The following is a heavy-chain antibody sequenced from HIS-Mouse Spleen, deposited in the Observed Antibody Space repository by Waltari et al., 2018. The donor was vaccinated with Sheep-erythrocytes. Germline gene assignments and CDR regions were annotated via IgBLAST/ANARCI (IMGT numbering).Heavy chain of an antibody. J-gene: IGHJ2*01. CDR3: ARLRGRHIVVVTASRYFDL. D-gene: IGHD2-21*02. V-gene: IGHV4-34*01. CDR1: GGSFSGYY. Sequence: QVQLQQWGAGLLKPSETLSLTCAVYGGSFSGYYWSWLRQPPGKGLEWIGEINHSGSTNYNPSLKSRVTISVDTSKNQFSLKLSSVTAADTAVYYCARLRGRHIVVVTASRYFDLWGRGTLVTVSS. CDR2: INHSGST.